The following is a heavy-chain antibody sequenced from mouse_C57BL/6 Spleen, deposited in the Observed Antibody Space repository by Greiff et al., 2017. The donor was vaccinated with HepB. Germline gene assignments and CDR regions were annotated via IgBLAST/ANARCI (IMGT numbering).Heavy chain of an antibody. CDR2: IDPSDSYT. Sequence: QVQLQQPGAELVRPGTSVKLSCKASGYTFTSYWMHWVKQRPGQGLEWIGVIDPSDSYTNYNQKFKGKATLTVDTSSSTAYMQLSSLTSEDSAVYYCARGGYGSSYFDDWGQGTTLTVSS. CDR3: ARGGYGSSYFDD. D-gene: IGHD1-1*01. CDR1: GYTFTSYW. V-gene: IGHV1-59*01. J-gene: IGHJ2*01.